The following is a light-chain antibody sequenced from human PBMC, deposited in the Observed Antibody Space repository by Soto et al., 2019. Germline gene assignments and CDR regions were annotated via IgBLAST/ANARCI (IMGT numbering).Light chain of an antibody. Sequence: DIVMTQSPDSLAVSLGERATINCKSNQSVLYSSNNKNCLAWYQQKPGQPPKLLIYWASTRESGVPDRFSGSGSGTAFTLTISSLQADDVAVYYCQQYYSFSRTFGQGTKVEIK. V-gene: IGKV4-1*01. CDR3: QQYYSFSRT. CDR2: WAS. J-gene: IGKJ1*01. CDR1: QSVLYSSNNKNC.